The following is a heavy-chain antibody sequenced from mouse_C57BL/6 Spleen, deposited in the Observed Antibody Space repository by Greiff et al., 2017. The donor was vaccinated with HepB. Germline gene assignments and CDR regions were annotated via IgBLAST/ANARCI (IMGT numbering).Heavy chain of an antibody. D-gene: IGHD1-1*01. V-gene: IGHV1-53*01. Sequence: QVQLQQPGTELVKPGASVKLSCKASGYTFTSYWMHWVKQRPGQGLEWIGNINPRNGGTNYNEKFKSKATLTVDKSSSTAYMQLSSLTSEDSAVYYCARYPTVVAHYYAMDYWGQGTSVTVSS. CDR3: ARYPTVVAHYYAMDY. CDR1: GYTFTSYW. J-gene: IGHJ4*01. CDR2: INPRNGGT.